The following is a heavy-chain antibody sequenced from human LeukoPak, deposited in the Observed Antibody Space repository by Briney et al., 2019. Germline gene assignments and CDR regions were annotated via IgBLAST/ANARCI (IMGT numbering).Heavy chain of an antibody. V-gene: IGHV4-39*02. CDR1: GCSISSSSYY. D-gene: IGHD3-10*01. CDR3: AREMQWFGEYHEGFDP. J-gene: IGHJ5*02. Sequence: KPSETLSLTFTVSGCSISSSSYYWGWIRQPPGKGLEWIGSIYYSGSTYYNPSLKSRVTISVDTSKNQFSLKLSSVTAEDTAVYYCAREMQWFGEYHEGFDPWGQGTLVTVSS. CDR2: IYYSGST.